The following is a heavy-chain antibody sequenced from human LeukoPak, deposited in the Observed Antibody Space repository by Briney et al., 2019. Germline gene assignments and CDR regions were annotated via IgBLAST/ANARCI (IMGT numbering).Heavy chain of an antibody. J-gene: IGHJ4*02. CDR1: GVPISSSSYY. Sequence: SETLSLTCSVSGVPISSSSYYWGWIRQPPGTGLEWIGSIYYGGSTYYTPSLKSRVTISVDTSKNHFSLKLSSVTAADTAVYYCARFVSHTALDYWGQGTLVTVSS. CDR2: IYYGGST. V-gene: IGHV4-39*02. CDR3: ARFVSHTALDY. D-gene: IGHD5-18*01.